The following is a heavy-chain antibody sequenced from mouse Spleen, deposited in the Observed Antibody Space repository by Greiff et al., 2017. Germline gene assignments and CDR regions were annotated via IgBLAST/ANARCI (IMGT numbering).Heavy chain of an antibody. J-gene: IGHJ2*01. CDR3: ARDPSLGYFDY. CDR2: ISYDGSN. Sequence: EVKVEESGPGLVKPSQSLSLTCSVTGYSITSGYYWNWIRQFPGNKLEWMGYISYDGSNNYNPSLKNRISITRDTSKNQFFLKLNSVTTEDTATYYCARDPSLGYFDYWGQGTTLTVSS. CDR1: GYSITSGYY. V-gene: IGHV3-6*01. D-gene: IGHD6-2*01.